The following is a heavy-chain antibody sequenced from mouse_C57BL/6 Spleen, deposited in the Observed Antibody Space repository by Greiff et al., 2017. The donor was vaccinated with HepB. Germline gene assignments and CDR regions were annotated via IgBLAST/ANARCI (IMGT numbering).Heavy chain of an antibody. CDR2: IYPGDGDT. Sequence: VQLQQQSGAELVKPGASVKISCKASGYAFSSYWMNWVKQRPGKGLEWIGQIYPGDGDTNYNGKFKGKATLTADKSSSTAYMQLSSLTSEDSAVYFCARFRPFHYYGSSWGYFDVWGTGTTVTVSS. CDR1: GYAFSSYW. D-gene: IGHD1-1*01. V-gene: IGHV1-80*01. CDR3: ARFRPFHYYGSSWGYFDV. J-gene: IGHJ1*03.